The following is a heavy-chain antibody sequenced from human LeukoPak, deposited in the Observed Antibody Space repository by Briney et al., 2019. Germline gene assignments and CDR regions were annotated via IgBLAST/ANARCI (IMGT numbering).Heavy chain of an antibody. CDR2: INHSGST. CDR3: ARGLVQLEQGYYYGMDV. Sequence: SSETLSLTCAVYGGSFSGYYWSWIREPPGKGLEWIGEINHSGSTNYNPSLKSRVTISVDTSKNQFSLKLSSVTAADTAVYYCARGLVQLEQGYYYGMDVWGQGTTVTVSS. D-gene: IGHD1-1*01. CDR1: GGSFSGYY. V-gene: IGHV4-34*01. J-gene: IGHJ6*02.